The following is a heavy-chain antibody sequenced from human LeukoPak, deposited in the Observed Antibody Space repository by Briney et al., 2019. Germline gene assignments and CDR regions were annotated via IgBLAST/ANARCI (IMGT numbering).Heavy chain of an antibody. V-gene: IGHV3-48*03. Sequence: QTGGSLRLSCAASGVTFSSYEMNWVRQAPGKGLEWVSYISSSGSTIYYADSVKGRFTISRDNSKNSLYLQMNSLRAEDTAVYYCAKDRVGAPSGVYYYYMDVWGKGTTVTISS. CDR3: AKDRVGAPSGVYYYYMDV. CDR2: ISSSGSTI. D-gene: IGHD1-26*01. CDR1: GVTFSSYE. J-gene: IGHJ6*03.